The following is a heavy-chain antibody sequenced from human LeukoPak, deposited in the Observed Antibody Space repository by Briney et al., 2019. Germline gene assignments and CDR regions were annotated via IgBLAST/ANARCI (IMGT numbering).Heavy chain of an antibody. D-gene: IGHD3-10*01. V-gene: IGHV3-7*01. CDR2: IKQDGTEK. CDR1: GFTVSSNY. Sequence: GGSLRLSCAASGFTVSSNYMSWVRQAPGKGLEWVANIKQDGTEKFYVDSVKGRFTISRDNAQKLVYLQMNSLRTEDTAVYYCAREGFYYGSGYYYDFDYWGPGTLVTVSS. CDR3: AREGFYYGSGYYYDFDY. J-gene: IGHJ4*02.